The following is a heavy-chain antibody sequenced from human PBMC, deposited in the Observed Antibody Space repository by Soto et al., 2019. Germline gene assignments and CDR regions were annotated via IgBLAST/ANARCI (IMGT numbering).Heavy chain of an antibody. Sequence: ASVKVSCKASGYTFTSYDINWVRQATGQGLEWMGWMNPNSGNTGYAQKFQGRVTMTRNTSISTAYMELSSLRSEDTAVYYCANLVGGGYSSGWYYFDYWGQGTLVTVSS. D-gene: IGHD6-19*01. CDR2: MNPNSGNT. CDR3: ANLVGGGYSSGWYYFDY. J-gene: IGHJ4*02. V-gene: IGHV1-8*01. CDR1: GYTFTSYD.